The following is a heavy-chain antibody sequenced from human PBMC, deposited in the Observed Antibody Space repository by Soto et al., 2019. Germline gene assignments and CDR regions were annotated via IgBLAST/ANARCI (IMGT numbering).Heavy chain of an antibody. CDR2: ISGSGGST. J-gene: IGHJ4*02. D-gene: IGHD6-6*01. V-gene: IGHV3-23*01. Sequence: EVQLLESGGGLVQPGGSLRLSCAASGFTFSSYAMSWVRQAPGKGLEWVSAISGSGGSTYYADSEKGRFTISRDNSKNTLYLQMNSLRAEDTAVYYCANHRNPWIAAPGRVDYWGQGTLVTVSS. CDR1: GFTFSSYA. CDR3: ANHRNPWIAAPGRVDY.